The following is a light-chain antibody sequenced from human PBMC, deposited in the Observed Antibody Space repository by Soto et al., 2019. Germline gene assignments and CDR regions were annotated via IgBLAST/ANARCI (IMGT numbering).Light chain of an antibody. CDR3: QKFGNRRLT. CDR1: QDVSNY. CDR2: DVS. J-gene: IGKJ4*01. Sequence: DIQMTQSPSSLSASVGDRVTITCQASQDVSNYLNWYQQKPAKGAKILIYDVSVLEAGVPSRFSGGGSGRHFSLTISSLQAEDAATYCGQKFGNRRLTVGGGTKVELK. V-gene: IGKV1-33*01.